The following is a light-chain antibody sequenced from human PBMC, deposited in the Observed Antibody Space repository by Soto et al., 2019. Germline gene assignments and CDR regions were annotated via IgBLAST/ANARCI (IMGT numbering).Light chain of an antibody. J-gene: IGKJ2*03. V-gene: IGKV3-20*01. CDR1: RSVRSNN. CDR2: GAS. CDR3: EQYGDSPPYS. Sequence: EIVLTQSPGTLSLSPGETATLSCRASRSVRSNNLAWYQQKPGQAPRLLIYGASTRATGIANRFSGRGSGTDVTLTISRLEPEDFAVYYCEQYGDSPPYSFGQGTKLEIK.